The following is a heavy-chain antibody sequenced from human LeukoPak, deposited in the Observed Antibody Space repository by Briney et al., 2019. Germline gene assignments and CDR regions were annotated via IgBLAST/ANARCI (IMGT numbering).Heavy chain of an antibody. CDR2: SSVYNGNT. CDR3: AKGRRVDADDHFDY. CDR1: GYTFMSYG. V-gene: IGHV1-18*01. D-gene: IGHD1-1*01. Sequence: GASVKVSCKASGYTFMSYGIHWLRQAPGQGLEWMRWSSVYNGNTNYAQKFQGRVTMTTDTTTSTAYMELRTLMSDDTAVYYCAKGRRVDADDHFDYWGQGTLVTVSS. J-gene: IGHJ4*02.